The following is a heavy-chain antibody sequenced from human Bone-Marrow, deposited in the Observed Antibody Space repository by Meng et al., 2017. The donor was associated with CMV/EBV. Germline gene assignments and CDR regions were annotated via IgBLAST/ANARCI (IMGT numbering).Heavy chain of an antibody. CDR3: ARTRLGDCSGGSCYGSSRYYGMDV. CDR1: GFTFSSYG. D-gene: IGHD2-15*01. CDR2: IRYDGSNK. V-gene: IGHV3-30*02. Sequence: GGSLRLSCAASGFTFSSYGMHWVRQAPGKGLEWVAFIRYDGSNKYYADSVKGRFTISRDNSKNTLYLQMNSLRAEDTAVYYCARTRLGDCSGGSCYGSSRYYGMDVWGQRITVTVSS. J-gene: IGHJ6*02.